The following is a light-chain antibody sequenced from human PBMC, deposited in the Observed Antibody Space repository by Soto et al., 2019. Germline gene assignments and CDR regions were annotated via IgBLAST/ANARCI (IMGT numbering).Light chain of an antibody. J-gene: IGLJ1*01. V-gene: IGLV1-51*01. CDR3: GSWDSSLSAYV. CDR2: DDN. Sequence: SVLAQPGPMSGSPGQSITISCTGTSRDFGSNSVSWYQQLPGTAPKLLIYDDNKRPSGIPDGFSGSKSGTSATLGITGFQTGDEADYYCGSWDSSLSAYVFGTGTKGTVL. CDR1: SRDFGSNS.